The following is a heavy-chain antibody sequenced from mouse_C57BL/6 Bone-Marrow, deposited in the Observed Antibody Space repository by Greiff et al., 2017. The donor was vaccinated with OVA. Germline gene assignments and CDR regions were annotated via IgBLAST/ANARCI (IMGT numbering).Heavy chain of an antibody. D-gene: IGHD1-1*01. J-gene: IGHJ1*03. CDR1: GFTFSDFY. Sequence: EVKLVESGGGLVQSGRSLRLSCATSGFTFSDFYMEWVRQAPGKGLEWIAASRNKANDYTTEYSASVKGRLIVSRDTSQSILYLQMNALRAEDTAIYYCARDAIYYYGSSYDWYFDVWGTGTTVTVSS. CDR2: SRNKANDYTT. CDR3: ARDAIYYYGSSYDWYFDV. V-gene: IGHV7-1*01.